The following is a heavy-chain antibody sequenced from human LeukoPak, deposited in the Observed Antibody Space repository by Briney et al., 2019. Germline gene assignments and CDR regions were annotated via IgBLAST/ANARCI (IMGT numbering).Heavy chain of an antibody. CDR3: ATHGGTAMDNYYYYYMDV. J-gene: IGHJ6*03. Sequence: GGSLRLSCAASGFTFSSYAMSWVRQAPGKGLEWVSAISGTGGSTYYADSVKGRFTISRDNSKNTLYVQMNSLRAEDTAVYYCATHGGTAMDNYYYYYMDVWGKGTTVTVSS. CDR1: GFTFSSYA. CDR2: ISGTGGST. D-gene: IGHD5-18*01. V-gene: IGHV3-23*01.